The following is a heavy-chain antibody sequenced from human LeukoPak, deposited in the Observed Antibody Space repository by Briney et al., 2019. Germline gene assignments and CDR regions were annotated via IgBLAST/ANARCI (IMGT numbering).Heavy chain of an antibody. CDR2: INPSGGST. CDR3: ARDSLTMVPWDY. V-gene: IGHV1-46*01. Sequence: ASVKVSCKASGYTFTSYYMHWVRQAPGQGLEWMGIINPSGGSTSYAQKFQGRVTMTRDTSTSTVYMELSSLRSEDMAVYYCARDSLTMVPWDYWGQGTLVTVSS. CDR1: GYTFTSYY. D-gene: IGHD3-10*01. J-gene: IGHJ4*02.